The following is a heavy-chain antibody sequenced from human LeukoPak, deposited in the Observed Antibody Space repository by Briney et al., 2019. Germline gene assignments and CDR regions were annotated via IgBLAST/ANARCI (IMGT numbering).Heavy chain of an antibody. J-gene: IGHJ4*02. Sequence: PSETLSLTCAVYGGSFSGYYWSWIRQPPGKGLEWIGEINHSGSTNYSPSLKSRVTISVDTSKNQFSLKLSSVTAADTAVYYCARRVVEDTYYYDSSGYSYYFDYWGQGTLVTVSS. CDR2: INHSGST. CDR3: ARRVVEDTYYYDSSGYSYYFDY. CDR1: GGSFSGYY. V-gene: IGHV4-34*01. D-gene: IGHD3-22*01.